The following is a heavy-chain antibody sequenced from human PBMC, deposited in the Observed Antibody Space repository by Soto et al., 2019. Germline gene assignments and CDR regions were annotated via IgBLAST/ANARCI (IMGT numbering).Heavy chain of an antibody. D-gene: IGHD2-21*01. J-gene: IGHJ5*02. CDR3: ARAIVVVGGGAYNGFDP. CDR2: NISLFGIT. Sequence: QVQLVQSGAEVKKPGSSVKVSCKASGGTFSSYDISWVRQAPGQGLEWMGGNISLFGITNYAQKFQGRVTIDADESTHTVYMGVGGLRSEDTAGYYCARAIVVVGGGAYNGFDPWGQGTLVTVSS. V-gene: IGHV1-69*01. CDR1: GGTFSSYD.